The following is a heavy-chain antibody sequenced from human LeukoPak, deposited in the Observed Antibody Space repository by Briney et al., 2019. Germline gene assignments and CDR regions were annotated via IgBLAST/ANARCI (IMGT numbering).Heavy chain of an antibody. CDR2: IYNGGST. Sequence: TLSLTCTVSGGSISSDNYYWSWIRQHPGKSLEWIGYIYNGGSTDYNPSLKSRVTISIDTPKHQFSLKLTSVTAADTAVYYCARDRPLDAFDVWGQGTMVTVSS. CDR3: ARDRPLDAFDV. V-gene: IGHV4-31*03. J-gene: IGHJ3*01. CDR1: GGSISSDNYY.